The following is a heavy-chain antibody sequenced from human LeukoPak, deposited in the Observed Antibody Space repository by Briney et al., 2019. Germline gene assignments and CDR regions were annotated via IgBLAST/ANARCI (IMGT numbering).Heavy chain of an antibody. V-gene: IGHV4-59*08. CDR3: ARHVPPDYDILTGAFDP. J-gene: IGHJ5*02. CDR2: IYYSGST. Sequence: SETLSLTCTVSGGSISSYYWSWIRQPPGKGLEWIGYIYYSGSTNYNPSLKSRVTISVDTSKNQFSLKLSSVTAADTAVYYCARHVPPDYDILTGAFDPWGQGTLVTVSS. CDR1: GGSISSYY. D-gene: IGHD3-9*01.